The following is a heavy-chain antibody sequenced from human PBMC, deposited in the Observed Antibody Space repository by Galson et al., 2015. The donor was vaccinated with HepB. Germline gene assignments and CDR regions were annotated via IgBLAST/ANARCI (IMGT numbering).Heavy chain of an antibody. Sequence: SLRLSCAASRFTFSSYGMHWVRQAPGKGLEWVAVIWYDGSNKYYADSVKGRFTISRDNSKNTLYLQMNSLRAEDTAVYYCARDFQYSSGWYGYWGQGTLVTVSS. D-gene: IGHD6-19*01. CDR1: RFTFSSYG. J-gene: IGHJ4*02. CDR3: ARDFQYSSGWYGY. V-gene: IGHV3-33*01. CDR2: IWYDGSNK.